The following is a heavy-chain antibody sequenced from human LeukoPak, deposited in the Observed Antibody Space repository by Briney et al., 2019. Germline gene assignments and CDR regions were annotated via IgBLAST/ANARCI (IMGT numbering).Heavy chain of an antibody. D-gene: IGHD3-10*01. J-gene: IGHJ4*02. CDR3: ARHGTYYYGSGSYPFDY. CDR2: INHSGST. Sequence: MSSETLSLTCAVYGGSFSGYYWSWIRQPPGKGLEWIGEINHSGSTNYNPSLKSRVTISVDTSKNQFSLKLSSVTAADTAVYYCARHGTYYYGSGSYPFDYWGQGTLVTVSS. V-gene: IGHV4-34*01. CDR1: GGSFSGYY.